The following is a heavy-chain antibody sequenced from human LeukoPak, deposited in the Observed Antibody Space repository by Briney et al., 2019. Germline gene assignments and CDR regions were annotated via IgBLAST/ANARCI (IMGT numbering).Heavy chain of an antibody. Sequence: GGSLRLSCAGSGFTFSSYGMHWVRQAPGKGLEWVAFIRYDGSNKYYADSVKGRFTISRDNSKNTLYLQMNSLRAEDTAVYYCAKDRLGSSRSTNFDYWGQGTLVTVSS. V-gene: IGHV3-30*02. CDR1: GFTFSSYG. CDR2: IRYDGSNK. CDR3: AKDRLGSSRSTNFDY. D-gene: IGHD6-6*01. J-gene: IGHJ4*02.